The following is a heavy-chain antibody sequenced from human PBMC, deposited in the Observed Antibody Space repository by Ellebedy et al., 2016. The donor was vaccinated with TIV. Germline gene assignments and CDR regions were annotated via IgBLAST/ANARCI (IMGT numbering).Heavy chain of an antibody. CDR1: GFTFSSYA. D-gene: IGHD3-10*01. Sequence: GESLKISXAASGFTFSSYAMTWVRQAPGKGLEWVSAISGSGVSTYYADSVKGRFTISRDNSKNTLYLQMNSLRAEDTAVYYCAKGEDYYASGPRGTMDVWGQGTMVTVSS. CDR3: AKGEDYYASGPRGTMDV. CDR2: ISGSGVST. V-gene: IGHV3-23*01. J-gene: IGHJ3*01.